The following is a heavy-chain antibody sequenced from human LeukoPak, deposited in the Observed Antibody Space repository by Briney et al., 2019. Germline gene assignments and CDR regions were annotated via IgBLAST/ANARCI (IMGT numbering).Heavy chain of an antibody. V-gene: IGHV1-2*02. CDR1: GYTFTGYY. J-gene: IGHJ6*02. Sequence: ASVAVSCKASGYTFTGYYMHWVRQAPGQGLEWMGWINPNSGGTNYAQKFQGRVTMTRDTSISTAYMELSRLRSDDTAVYYCARESVFGELVPRDLYPDYYYYGMDVWGQGTTVTVSS. CDR3: ARESVFGELVPRDLYPDYYYYGMDV. CDR2: INPNSGGT. D-gene: IGHD3-10*02.